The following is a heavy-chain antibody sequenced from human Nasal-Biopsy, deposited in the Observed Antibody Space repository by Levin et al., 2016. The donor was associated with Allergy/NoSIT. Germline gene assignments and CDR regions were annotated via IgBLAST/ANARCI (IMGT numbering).Heavy chain of an antibody. CDR2: IYWNDDK. CDR3: ARGVKHFRVSAGWFDP. Sequence: SGPTLVKPTQTLTLTCTFSGFSLTTSGEGVGWLRQPLGKALEWLAIIYWNDDKRYSPSLKSRITVTKDALKDQVVLTMTSMDPVDTATYYCARGVKHFRVSAGWFDPWGQGTLVTVSS. J-gene: IGHJ5*02. V-gene: IGHV2-5*01. CDR1: GFSLTTSGEG. D-gene: IGHD5/OR15-5a*01.